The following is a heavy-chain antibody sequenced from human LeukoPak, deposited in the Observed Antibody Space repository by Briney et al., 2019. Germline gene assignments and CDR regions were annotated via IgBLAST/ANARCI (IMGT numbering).Heavy chain of an antibody. Sequence: ASVKVSCKASGYTFSSYYMHWVRQAPGQGLEWMGIINPSGGSTSYAQKFQGRVAMTRDTSTSTVYMELSSLRSEDTAVYYCARDQTKPMTHGGLDAFDIWGQGTMVTVSS. D-gene: IGHD3-22*01. V-gene: IGHV1-46*01. CDR1: GYTFSSYY. J-gene: IGHJ3*02. CDR3: ARDQTKPMTHGGLDAFDI. CDR2: INPSGGST.